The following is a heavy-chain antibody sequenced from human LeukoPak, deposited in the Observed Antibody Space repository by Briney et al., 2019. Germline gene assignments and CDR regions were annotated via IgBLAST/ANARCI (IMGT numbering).Heavy chain of an antibody. CDR3: ARGPTPIAAAGHFDY. J-gene: IGHJ4*02. Sequence: GASVKVSCKASGYTFTSYGISWVRQAPGQGLEWMGWISAYNGNTNYVQKLQGRVTMTTDTSTSTAYMDLRSLRSDDTAVYYCARGPTPIAAAGHFDYWGQGTLVTVSS. V-gene: IGHV1-18*01. CDR1: GYTFTSYG. CDR2: ISAYNGNT. D-gene: IGHD6-13*01.